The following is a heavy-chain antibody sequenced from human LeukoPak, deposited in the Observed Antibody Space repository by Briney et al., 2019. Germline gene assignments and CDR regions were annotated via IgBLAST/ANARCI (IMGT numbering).Heavy chain of an antibody. CDR3: ARGISNYGDYYYYYYYMDV. D-gene: IGHD4-17*01. J-gene: IGHJ6*03. V-gene: IGHV4-34*01. Sequence: SETLSLTCAVYGGSFSGYYWSWIRQPPGKGLEWIGEINHSGSTNYNPSLKSRVTISVDTSKNQFSLKLSSVTAADTAVYYCARGISNYGDYYYYYYYMDVWGKGTTVTVSS. CDR2: INHSGST. CDR1: GGSFSGYY.